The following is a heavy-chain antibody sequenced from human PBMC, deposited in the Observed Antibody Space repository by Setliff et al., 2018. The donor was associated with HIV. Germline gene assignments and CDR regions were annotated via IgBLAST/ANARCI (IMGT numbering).Heavy chain of an antibody. Sequence: PSETLSLTCAVYGGSFSGYYWSWIRQPPGKGLEWIGEINHSGSTNYNPSLKSRVTISVDTSKNQFSLKLSSVTAADTAVYYCASGENSGWYGEYCQHWGQGTLGTVAS. V-gene: IGHV4-34*01. CDR1: GGSFSGYY. J-gene: IGHJ1*01. CDR2: INHSGST. CDR3: ASGENSGWYGEYCQH. D-gene: IGHD6-19*01.